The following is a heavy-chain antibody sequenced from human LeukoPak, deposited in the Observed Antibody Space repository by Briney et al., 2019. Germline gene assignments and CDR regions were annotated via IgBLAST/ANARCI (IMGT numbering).Heavy chain of an antibody. V-gene: IGHV3-66*01. CDR3: AREISRFGT. CDR1: GFTVSSSNY. J-gene: IGHJ5*02. D-gene: IGHD3-16*01. Sequence: PGGSLRLSCAASGFTVSSSNYMNWVRQAPGKGLEWVSGIYTGGTTYYTDPVKGRFTISRDNPNNTLYLQMHSLRAEDTAVYYCAREISRFGTWGQGTLVTVSS. CDR2: IYTGGTT.